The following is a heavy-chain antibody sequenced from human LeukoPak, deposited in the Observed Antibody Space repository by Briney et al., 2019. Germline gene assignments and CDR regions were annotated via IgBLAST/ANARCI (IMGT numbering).Heavy chain of an antibody. J-gene: IGHJ3*02. CDR2: IIPIFGTA. CDR1: GYTFTGYY. Sequence: SVKVSCKAFGYTFTGYYMHWVRQAPGQGLEWMGGIIPIFGTANYAQKFQGRVTITTDESTSTAYMELSSLRSEDTAVYYCARGRTGTPGNAFDIWGQGTMVTVSP. CDR3: ARGRTGTPGNAFDI. D-gene: IGHD1-1*01. V-gene: IGHV1-69*05.